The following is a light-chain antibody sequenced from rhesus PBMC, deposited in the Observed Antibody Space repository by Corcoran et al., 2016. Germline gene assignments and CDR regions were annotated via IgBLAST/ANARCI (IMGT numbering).Light chain of an antibody. CDR3: LQYNSSPLT. V-gene: IGKV1-22*01. CDR1: QSISSW. Sequence: DIQMTQSPASLSASVGDTVTITCRASQSISSWLDWYQQKTGKAPKLLIYRASSLQSGVPSRFSGSGSGTDFTLTISSRQPEDFATYYCLQYNSSPLTFGGGTKVELK. J-gene: IGKJ4*01. CDR2: RAS.